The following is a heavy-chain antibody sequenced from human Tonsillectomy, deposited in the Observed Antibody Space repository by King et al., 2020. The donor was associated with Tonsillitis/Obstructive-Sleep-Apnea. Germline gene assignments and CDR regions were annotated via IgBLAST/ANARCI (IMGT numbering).Heavy chain of an antibody. D-gene: IGHD2-8*01. J-gene: IGHJ3*02. Sequence: HVQLQESGPGLVKPSETLSLTCTVSGDSISTYYWSWIRQPPGKGLEWIGYIHYSGSTNYNPSLKSRVTILVDTSKNQFSLKLSSVTAADTAVYYCARDMVLEAGGDAFDIWGQGTMVTVSS. CDR2: IHYSGST. V-gene: IGHV4-59*01. CDR3: ARDMVLEAGGDAFDI. CDR1: GDSISTYY.